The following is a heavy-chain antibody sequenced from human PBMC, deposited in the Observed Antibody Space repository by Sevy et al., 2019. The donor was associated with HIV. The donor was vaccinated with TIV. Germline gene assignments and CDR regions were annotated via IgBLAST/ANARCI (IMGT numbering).Heavy chain of an antibody. J-gene: IGHJ6*02. CDR1: GFTFSSYA. V-gene: IGHV3-23*01. D-gene: IGHD2-15*01. CDR3: AKGYCSGGSCPRDYYYYGMDV. CDR2: VSVTGRST. Sequence: GGSLRLSCAASGFTFSSYAMNWVRQAPGKGLDWVSSVSVTGRSTYYADSVEGRFTISRDNSKSTLYLQMNSLRADDTAVYYCAKGYCSGGSCPRDYYYYGMDVWGQGTTVNVSS.